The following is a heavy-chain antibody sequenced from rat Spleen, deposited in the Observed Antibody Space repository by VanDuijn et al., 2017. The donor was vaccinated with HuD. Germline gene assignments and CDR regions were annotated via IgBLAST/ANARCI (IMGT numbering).Heavy chain of an antibody. CDR2: INSAGST. CDR3: ATQRNLNWFPY. J-gene: IGHJ3*01. V-gene: IGHV3-3*01. Sequence: VQLQESGPGLVKPSQSLSLTCSVTAYSILSSYRWSWIRKFPGNRLEWMGYINSAGSTNYNPSLKSRISITRDTSKNQFFLQVNSVTTEDTATYYCATQRNLNWFPYWGQGTLVTVSS. CDR1: AYSILSSYR.